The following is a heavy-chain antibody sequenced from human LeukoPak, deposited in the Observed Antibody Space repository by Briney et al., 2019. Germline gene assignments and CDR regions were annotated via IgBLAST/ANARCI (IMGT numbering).Heavy chain of an antibody. CDR3: ARASNYGDEWFDY. Sequence: GGSLRLSCAASGFTFSSYWMHWARQAPGKGLVRVSRINSDGSSTSYADSVKGRFTISRDNAKNTLYLQMNSLRAEDTAVYYCARASNYGDEWFDYWGQGTLVTVSS. CDR2: INSDGSST. J-gene: IGHJ4*02. CDR1: GFTFSSYW. V-gene: IGHV3-74*01. D-gene: IGHD4-17*01.